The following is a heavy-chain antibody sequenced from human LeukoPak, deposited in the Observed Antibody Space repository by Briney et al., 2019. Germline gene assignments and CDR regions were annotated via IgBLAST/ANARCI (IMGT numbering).Heavy chain of an antibody. CDR3: ASYRHDAFDI. Sequence: SETLSLTCAVSGGSISSSNWWWCVRQPPRKGLEWSGEIYHSGSTNYKPSLKSRVTISVDKSKNPFSLKLSSVTAADTAVYYCASYRHDAFDIWGQGTMVTVSS. V-gene: IGHV4-4*02. CDR2: IYHSGST. CDR1: GGSISSSNW. J-gene: IGHJ3*02.